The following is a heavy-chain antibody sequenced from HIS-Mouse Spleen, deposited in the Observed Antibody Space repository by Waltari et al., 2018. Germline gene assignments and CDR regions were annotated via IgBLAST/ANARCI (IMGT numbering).Heavy chain of an antibody. CDR2: ICYSGST. CDR3: AREIPYSSSWYDWYFDL. Sequence: QLQLQESGPGLVKPSETLSLTCTVSGGSISSSSYYWGWIRQPPGKGLEWIGSICYSGSTYYHPSLRVAVTIAVDTSKNQFSLKLSSVTAADTAVYYCAREIPYSSSWYDWYFDLWGRGTLVTVSS. V-gene: IGHV4-39*07. D-gene: IGHD6-13*01. J-gene: IGHJ2*01. CDR1: GGSISSSSYY.